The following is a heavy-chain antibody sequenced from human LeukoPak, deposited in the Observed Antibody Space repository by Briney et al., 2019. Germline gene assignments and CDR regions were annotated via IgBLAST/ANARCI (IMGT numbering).Heavy chain of an antibody. V-gene: IGHV1-18*01. D-gene: IGHD2-2*02. CDR1: GYTFTSYG. CDR3: ARDSADLGYCSSTSCYTNGYYYYGMDV. CDR2: ISAYNGNT. Sequence: ASVKVSRKASGYTFTSYGISWVRQAPGQGLEWMGWISAYNGNTNYAQKLQGRVTRTTDTSTSTTYMELRSLRSDDTAVYYCARDSADLGYCSSTSCYTNGYYYYGMDVWGQGTTVTVSS. J-gene: IGHJ6*02.